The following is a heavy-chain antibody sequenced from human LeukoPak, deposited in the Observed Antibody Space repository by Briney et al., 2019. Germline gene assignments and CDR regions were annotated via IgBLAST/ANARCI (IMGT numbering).Heavy chain of an antibody. V-gene: IGHV1-69*06. CDR2: IVPIFGTA. CDR1: GGTFSNYP. D-gene: IGHD6-13*01. Sequence: SVKVSCKASGGTFSNYPITWVRQAPGQGLEWMGGIVPIFGTANYAQRFQGRVTITADKSTNTAYMELSSLRSDDTAVYYCARDFGSSWYSYYYGMDVWGQGTTVTVSS. CDR3: ARDFGSSWYSYYYGMDV. J-gene: IGHJ6*02.